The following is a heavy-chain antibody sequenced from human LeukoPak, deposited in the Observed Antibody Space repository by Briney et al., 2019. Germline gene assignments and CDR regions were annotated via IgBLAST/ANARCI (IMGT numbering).Heavy chain of an antibody. V-gene: IGHV1-18*04. Sequence: GASVKVSCKASGYTFTGYYMHWVRQAPGQGLEWMGWISAYNGNTNYAQKLQGRVTMTTDTSTSTAYMELRSLRSDDTAVYYCARTHWGLRYYFDYWGQGTLVTVSS. J-gene: IGHJ4*02. CDR2: ISAYNGNT. CDR3: ARTHWGLRYYFDY. D-gene: IGHD1-26*01. CDR1: GYTFTGYY.